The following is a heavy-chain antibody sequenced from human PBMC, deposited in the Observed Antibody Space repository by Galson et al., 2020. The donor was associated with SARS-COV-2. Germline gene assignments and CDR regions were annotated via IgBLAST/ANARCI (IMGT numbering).Heavy chain of an antibody. V-gene: IGHV3-13*01. CDR1: GFTFSSYD. Sequence: WASLRLSCAASGFTFSSYDMHWVRQATGKGLEWVSAIGTAGDTYYPGSVKGRFTISRENAKNSLYLQMNSLRAGDTAVYYCARVAYYYGSGSYYAFDIWGQGTMVTVSS. CDR3: ARVAYYYGSGSYYAFDI. D-gene: IGHD3-10*01. CDR2: IGTAGDT. J-gene: IGHJ3*02.